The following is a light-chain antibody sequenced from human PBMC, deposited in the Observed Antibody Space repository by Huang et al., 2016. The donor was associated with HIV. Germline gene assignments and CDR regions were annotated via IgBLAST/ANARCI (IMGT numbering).Light chain of an antibody. J-gene: IGKJ4*01. Sequence: EIVLTQSPATLSLSPGERATLSCRAGQSVSSYLAWYQQKPGQAPSLLIYDATSRAPGIPARFSGSGSGTDFTLTISNLEPEDFAVYSCQQRYDWPLTFGGGTKVEIK. CDR1: QSVSSY. V-gene: IGKV3-11*01. CDR3: QQRYDWPLT. CDR2: DAT.